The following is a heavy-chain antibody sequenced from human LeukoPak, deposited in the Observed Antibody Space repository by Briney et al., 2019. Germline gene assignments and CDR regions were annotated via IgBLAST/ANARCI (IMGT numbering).Heavy chain of an antibody. J-gene: IGHJ6*02. CDR1: GFTFSNYA. Sequence: PGGSPDLSCAASGFTFSNYAMNGVRQAPGKGLEGVSFISSSGSTIYYADSVNGRFTLSRDNAKNSLYLQMNSLRAEDTAVYYCARSHIVVVTATPHYGMDVWGQGTTVTVSS. D-gene: IGHD2-21*02. CDR2: ISSSGSTI. CDR3: ARSHIVVVTATPHYGMDV. V-gene: IGHV3-48*03.